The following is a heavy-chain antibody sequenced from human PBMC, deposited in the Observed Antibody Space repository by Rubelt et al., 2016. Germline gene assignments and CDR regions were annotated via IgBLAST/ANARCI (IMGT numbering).Heavy chain of an antibody. J-gene: IGHJ4*02. D-gene: IGHD1-26*01. CDR2: ISAYHGNT. CDR1: GGTFSSYA. Sequence: QVQLVQSGAEVKKPGSSVKVSCKASGGTFSSYAISWVRQAPGQGLEWMGWISAYHGNTNHAQKLQGRVTMTTDTAPSTAYRELRSLRSDDTAVYYCAREAYSGRYPLIDYWGQGTLVTVSS. CDR3: AREAYSGRYPLIDY. V-gene: IGHV1-18*01.